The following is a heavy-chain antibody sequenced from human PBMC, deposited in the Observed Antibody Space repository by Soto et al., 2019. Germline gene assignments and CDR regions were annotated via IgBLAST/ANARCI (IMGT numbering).Heavy chain of an antibody. CDR2: INAGNGNT. Sequence: ASVKVSCKASGYTFTSYSMHWLRQAPGQRLEWMGWINAGNGNTKYSQKFQGRVTITRDTSASTAYMELSSLRSEDTAVYYCARTQYYDYIWGSYLNDYWGQGTLVTVSS. CDR3: ARTQYYDYIWGSYLNDY. V-gene: IGHV1-3*01. CDR1: GYTFTSYS. J-gene: IGHJ4*02. D-gene: IGHD3-16*02.